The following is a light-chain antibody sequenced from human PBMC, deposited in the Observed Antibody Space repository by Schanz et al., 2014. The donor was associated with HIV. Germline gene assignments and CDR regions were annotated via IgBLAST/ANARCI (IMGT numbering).Light chain of an antibody. CDR2: GVT. J-gene: IGLJ2*01. CDR1: SADIGSYNY. Sequence: QSGLTQPASASGSPGRSVTFSCTGTSADIGSYNYVSWYQHHPGKAPKLLIYGVTDRPSGVSNRFSGSKSGNTASLTISGLQAEDEAVYYCSSFTRGTTPVIFGGGTKLTVL. V-gene: IGLV2-14*03. CDR3: SSFTRGTTPVI.